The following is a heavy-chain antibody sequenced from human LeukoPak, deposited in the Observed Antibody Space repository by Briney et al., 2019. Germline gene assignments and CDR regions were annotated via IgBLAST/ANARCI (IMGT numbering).Heavy chain of an antibody. J-gene: IGHJ4*02. V-gene: IGHV3-15*01. D-gene: IGHD5-12*01. CDR3: TTDSGYDSILLN. CDR1: GFTFSNAW. Sequence: WGSLRLSCAASGFTFSNAWMSWVRQAPGKGLEWVGRIKSKTDGGTTDYAAPVKGRFTISRDDSKNTLYLQMNSLKTEDTAVYYCTTDSGYDSILLNWGQGTLVTVSS. CDR2: IKSKTDGGTT.